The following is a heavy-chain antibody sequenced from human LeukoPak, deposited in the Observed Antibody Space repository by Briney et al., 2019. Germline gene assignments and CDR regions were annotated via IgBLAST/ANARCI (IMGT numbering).Heavy chain of an antibody. D-gene: IGHD6-13*01. CDR1: GFTFSSYS. CDR3: ARGGGYSSSWYVGY. J-gene: IGHJ4*02. V-gene: IGHV3-21*01. CDR2: ISSSSSYI. Sequence: GGSLRLSCAASGFTFSSYSMNWVRQAPGKGLEWVPSISSSSSYIYYADSVKGRFTISRDNAKNSLYLQMNSLRAEDTAVYYCARGGGYSSSWYVGYWGQGTLVTVSS.